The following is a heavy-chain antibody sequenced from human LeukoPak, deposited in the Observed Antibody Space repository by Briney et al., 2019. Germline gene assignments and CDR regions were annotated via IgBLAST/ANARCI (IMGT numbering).Heavy chain of an antibody. J-gene: IGHJ6*02. D-gene: IGHD3-22*01. CDR1: GGSITSYY. CDR3: ARDQLVVITTRIVYYYGMDV. Sequence: SETLSLTCSVSGGSITSYYWSWHRQSPGKGLEWIGYIYHSGTINYNPSLKSRVTISVDTSKNQFSLKLSSVTAADTAVYYCARDQLVVITTRIVYYYGMDVWGQGTTVTVSS. CDR2: IYHSGTI. V-gene: IGHV4-59*01.